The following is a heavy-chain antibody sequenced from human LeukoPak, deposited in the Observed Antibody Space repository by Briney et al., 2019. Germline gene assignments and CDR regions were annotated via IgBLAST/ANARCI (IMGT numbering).Heavy chain of an antibody. Sequence: SVKVSCKASGYTFNNHYMYWVRQAPGQGLEWMGGIIPIFGTANYAQKFQGRVTITADESTSTAYMELSSLRSEDTAVYYCAREAQLWFRGTIDYWGQGTLVTVSS. CDR2: IIPIFGTA. J-gene: IGHJ4*02. D-gene: IGHD5-18*01. V-gene: IGHV1-69*13. CDR1: GYTFNNHY. CDR3: AREAQLWFRGTIDY.